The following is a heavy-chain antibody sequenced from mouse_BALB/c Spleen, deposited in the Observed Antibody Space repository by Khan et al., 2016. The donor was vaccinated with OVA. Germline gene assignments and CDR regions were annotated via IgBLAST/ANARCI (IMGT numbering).Heavy chain of an antibody. Sequence: EVQLQESGPGLVKPSQSLSLTCTVTGYSITSNYAWNWIRQFPGNKLEWMGYISYSGSTTYNPSLKSRISITRDTSKNQFFLQLKSVTTEDTATYYCARGNYYGYYFDYWGQGTSLIVSS. J-gene: IGHJ2*02. V-gene: IGHV3-2*02. D-gene: IGHD1-1*01. CDR3: ARGNYYGYYFDY. CDR2: ISYSGST. CDR1: GYSITSNYA.